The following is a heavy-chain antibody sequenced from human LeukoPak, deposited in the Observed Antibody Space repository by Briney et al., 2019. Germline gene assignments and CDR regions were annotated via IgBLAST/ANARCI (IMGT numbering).Heavy chain of an antibody. J-gene: IGHJ4*02. CDR2: ISGSAHKI. CDR1: GITFSNYA. CDR3: AKDGGAESY. Sequence: GGSLRLSCVASGITFSNYAVSWVRQAPEKGLDWVSVISGSAHKIRYADSVKGRFTISRDNSENIVYLQMNNLRAEDTAVYYCAKDGGAESYWGQGTLVTVSS. V-gene: IGHV3-23*01.